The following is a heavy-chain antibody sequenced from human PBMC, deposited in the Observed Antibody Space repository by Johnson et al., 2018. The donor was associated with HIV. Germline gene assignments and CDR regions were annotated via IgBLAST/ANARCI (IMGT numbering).Heavy chain of an antibody. J-gene: IGHJ3*02. D-gene: IGHD3-22*01. Sequence: QVQLVESGGGVVQPGRSLRLSCAASGFTFSNYAMHWVRQAPGKGLEWVAVISYDGSKKNYADSVKGRFSISRDNSKNTVYLQMNSLRAEDTAVYYCARGRPSGSHDAFDIWGQGTMVTVSS. CDR1: GFTFSNYA. CDR2: ISYDGSKK. CDR3: ARGRPSGSHDAFDI. V-gene: IGHV3-30-3*01.